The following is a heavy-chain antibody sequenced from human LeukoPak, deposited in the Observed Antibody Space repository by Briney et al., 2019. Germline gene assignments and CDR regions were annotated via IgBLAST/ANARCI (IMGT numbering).Heavy chain of an antibody. Sequence: GESLKISGKGSGYSFTSYWIGWVRQMPGKGLEWMGIIYPGDSDTTYSPSFQGQVTISADKSISTAYLQWSSLKASDTAMYYCARQRDTTVVDSWGQGTLVTVSS. CDR3: ARQRDTTVVDS. CDR1: GYSFTSYW. D-gene: IGHD5-18*01. V-gene: IGHV5-51*01. CDR2: IYPGDSDT. J-gene: IGHJ4*02.